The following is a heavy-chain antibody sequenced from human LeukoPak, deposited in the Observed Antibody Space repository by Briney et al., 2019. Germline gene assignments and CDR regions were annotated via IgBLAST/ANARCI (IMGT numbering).Heavy chain of an antibody. V-gene: IGHV4-34*01. J-gene: IGHJ6*04. CDR1: GGSFSSHY. CDR3: ARGLRQGSAWSWGPKEKSYQYMDV. D-gene: IGHD6-19*01. CDR2: INPRGST. Sequence: SETLSLTCGVSGGSFSSHYWTWIRQPPGKGLEWIGEINPRGSTNYNPSLESRVTVSADTSRNQLSLCLTSVTAADSAVYFCARGLRQGSAWSWGPKEKSYQYMDVWGTGTTVIVSS.